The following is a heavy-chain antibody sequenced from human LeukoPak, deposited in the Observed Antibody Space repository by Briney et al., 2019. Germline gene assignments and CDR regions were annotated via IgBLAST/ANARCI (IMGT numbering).Heavy chain of an antibody. Sequence: SETLSLTCAVYGGSFSGYYWSWIRQPPGKGLEWIGEINHSGSTNYNPSLKSRVTISVDTSKNQFSLKLSSVTAADTAVYYCARLTGPGSYPEYYFDYWGQGTLVTVSS. CDR1: GGSFSGYY. V-gene: IGHV4-34*01. CDR2: INHSGST. J-gene: IGHJ4*02. D-gene: IGHD3-10*01. CDR3: ARLTGPGSYPEYYFDY.